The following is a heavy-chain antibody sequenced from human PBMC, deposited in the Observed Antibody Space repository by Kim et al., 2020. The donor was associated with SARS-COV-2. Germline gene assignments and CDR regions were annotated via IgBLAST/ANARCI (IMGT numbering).Heavy chain of an antibody. V-gene: IGHV7-4-1*02. CDR3: ARGGSSWATYYWGGGMDV. J-gene: IGHJ6*02. D-gene: IGHD6-13*01. Sequence: ASVKVSCKASGYTFTSYAMNWVRQAPGQGLEWMGWINTNTGNTTYAQGFTGRFVFSLDTSVSTAYLQISSLKAEDTAVYYCARGGSSWATYYWGGGMDVWGQGSTVTVSS. CDR1: GYTFTSYA. CDR2: INTNTGNT.